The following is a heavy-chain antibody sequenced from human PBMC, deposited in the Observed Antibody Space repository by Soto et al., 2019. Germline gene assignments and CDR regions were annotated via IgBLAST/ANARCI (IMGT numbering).Heavy chain of an antibody. CDR3: ARTSSSSWPYYYYGMDV. J-gene: IGHJ6*02. CDR2: IYPGDSDT. V-gene: IGHV5-51*01. CDR1: GYSFTSYW. Sequence: PGESLKISCKGSGYSFTSYWIGWVRQMPGKGLEWMGIIYPGDSDTRYSPSFQGQVTIPADKSISTAYLQWSSLKASDTAMYYCARTSSSSWPYYYYGMDVWGQGTTVTVSS. D-gene: IGHD6-6*01.